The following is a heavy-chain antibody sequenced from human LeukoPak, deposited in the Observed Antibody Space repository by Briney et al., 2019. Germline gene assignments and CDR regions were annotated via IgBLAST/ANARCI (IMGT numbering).Heavy chain of an antibody. Sequence: ASVKVSCKASGYTFTGYYMHWVRQAPGQGLEWMGWINPNSGGTNYAQKFQGRVTMTRDTSISTAYMELSSLRSEDTAVYYCARALRGDHCGGDCYSDYWGQGTLVTVSS. CDR1: GYTFTGYY. D-gene: IGHD2-21*02. V-gene: IGHV1-2*02. J-gene: IGHJ4*02. CDR2: INPNSGGT. CDR3: ARALRGDHCGGDCYSDY.